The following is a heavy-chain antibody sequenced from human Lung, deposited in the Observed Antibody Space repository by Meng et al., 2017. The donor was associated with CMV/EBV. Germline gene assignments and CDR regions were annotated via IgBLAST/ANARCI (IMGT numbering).Heavy chain of an antibody. V-gene: IGHV3-30*04. CDR1: GFTFSNYA. J-gene: IGHJ4*01. CDR2: VSYDGRNE. D-gene: IGHD3-3*01. CDR3: AREDYDFWSGFLH. Sequence: GGSLRLSCAASGFTFSNYAMHWVRQAPGKGLEWVAAVSYDGRNEYYAGSVQGRFTISRDNSKNTLYLQMSSLRAEDTAVHYCAREDYDFWSGFLHWGHGTXVTVSS.